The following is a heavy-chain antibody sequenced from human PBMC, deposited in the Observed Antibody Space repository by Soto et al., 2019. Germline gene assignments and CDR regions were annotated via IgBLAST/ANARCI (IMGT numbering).Heavy chain of an antibody. CDR3: AREEHYDSSGPMDI. CDR2: IYYSGST. J-gene: IGHJ3*02. D-gene: IGHD3-22*01. Sequence: QVQLQESGPGLVKPSQTLSLTCTVSGGSISSGGYYWSWIRQHPGKGLEWIGYIYYSGSTYYNPSLQSGVNISVDTSKNQCSLKLSSVTAADTAVYYCAREEHYDSSGPMDIWGQGTMVTVSS. V-gene: IGHV4-31*03. CDR1: GGSISSGGYY.